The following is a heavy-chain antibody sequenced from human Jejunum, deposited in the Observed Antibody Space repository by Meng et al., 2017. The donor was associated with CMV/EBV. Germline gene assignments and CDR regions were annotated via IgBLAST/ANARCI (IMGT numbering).Heavy chain of an antibody. CDR2: LITTLDVT. Sequence: SGTAFDSYAISWLRRAPAEGLEWMRRLITTLDVTDYAQKFQGRVTITADKYTGTAYMELSSLTSDDTTVYYCARNPPKKGGNSEDFQHWGQGTLVTVSS. D-gene: IGHD4-23*01. J-gene: IGHJ1*01. CDR3: ARNPPKKGGNSEDFQH. V-gene: IGHV1-69*04. CDR1: GTAFDSYA.